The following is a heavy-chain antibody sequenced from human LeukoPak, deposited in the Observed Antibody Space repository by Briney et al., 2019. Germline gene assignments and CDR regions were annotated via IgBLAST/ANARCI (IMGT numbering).Heavy chain of an antibody. V-gene: IGHV4-59*11. J-gene: IGHJ6*02. CDR3: ARALGGSPYYYYYGMDV. D-gene: IGHD3-10*01. CDR2: IYYRGST. CDR1: GVSISSHY. Sequence: SETLSLTCTVSGVSISSHYWSWIRQPPGKGLEWIGYIYYRGSTNYNPSLKSRVTISVDTSKNQFSLKLSSVTAADTAVYYCARALGGSPYYYYYGMDVWGQGTTVTVSS.